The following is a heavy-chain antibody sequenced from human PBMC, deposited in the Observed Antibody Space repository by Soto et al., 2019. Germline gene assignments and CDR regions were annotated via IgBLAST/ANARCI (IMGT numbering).Heavy chain of an antibody. D-gene: IGHD3-3*01. CDR1: GFTFTSYA. CDR2: ISGSGGDT. CDR3: AKQDFWTLYHTGLHX. V-gene: IGHV3-23*01. Sequence: WGSLRLSCSASGFTFTSYAMSWVRQAPGKGLEWVSCISGSGGDTKSACSVKVRFTISRDNFNNVLYLQMNSLRAEETAVYYCAKQDFWTLYHTGLHXWGQGTLLTVSX. J-gene: IGHJ4*02.